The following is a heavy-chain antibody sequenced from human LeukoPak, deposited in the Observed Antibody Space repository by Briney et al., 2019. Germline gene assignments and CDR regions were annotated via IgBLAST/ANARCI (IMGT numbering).Heavy chain of an antibody. D-gene: IGHD3-22*01. CDR2: ISINSSYI. V-gene: IGHV3-21*06. Sequence: PGGSLRLSCAASGFTFSTYTMNWVRQAPGKGLEWVSSISINSSYIYYADSVKGRFTISRDNAKNSLYLQMNSPRAEDTAVYYCARQYSYDSSGYYPWDYWGQGTLVTVSS. J-gene: IGHJ4*02. CDR3: ARQYSYDSSGYYPWDY. CDR1: GFTFSTYT.